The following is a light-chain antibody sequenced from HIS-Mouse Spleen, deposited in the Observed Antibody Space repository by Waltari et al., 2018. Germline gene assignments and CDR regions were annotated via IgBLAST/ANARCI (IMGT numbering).Light chain of an antibody. CDR1: SSDVGGYNY. J-gene: IGLJ2*01. Sequence: QSALTQPRSVSGSPGQSVTISCTGPSSDVGGYNYVSGYQQHPGKAPKLMIYDVSKRPSGVPDRFSGSKSGNTASLTISGLQAEDEADYYCCSYAGSYTLVFGGGTKLTVL. CDR2: DVS. V-gene: IGLV2-11*01. CDR3: CSYAGSYTLV.